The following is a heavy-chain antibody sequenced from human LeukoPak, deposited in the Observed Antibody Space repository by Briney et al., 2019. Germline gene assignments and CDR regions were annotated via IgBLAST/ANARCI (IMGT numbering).Heavy chain of an antibody. D-gene: IGHD6-19*01. J-gene: IGHJ4*02. CDR3: ARQMAGIAVLLFDY. CDR2: IYYSGST. V-gene: IGHV4-31*03. Sequence: SQTLSLTCTVSGGSISSGGYYWSWIRQHPGKGLEWIGYIYYSGSTNYNPSLKSRVTISVDTSKNQFSLKLSSVTAADTAVYYCARQMAGIAVLLFDYWGQGTLVTVSS. CDR1: GGSISSGGYY.